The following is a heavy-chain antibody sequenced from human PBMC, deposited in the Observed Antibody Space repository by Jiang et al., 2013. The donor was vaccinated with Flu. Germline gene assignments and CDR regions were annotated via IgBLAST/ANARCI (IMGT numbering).Heavy chain of an antibody. CDR3: ARGDDSSGYYYLGY. V-gene: IGHV1-8*01. Sequence: GAEVKKPGASVKVSCKASGYTFTSYDINWVRQATGQGLEWMGWMNPNSGNTGYAQKFQGRVTMTRNTSISTAYMELSSLRSEDTAVYYCARGDDSSGYYYLGYWGQGTLVTVSS. CDR1: GYTFTSYD. CDR2: MNPNSGNT. D-gene: IGHD3-22*01. J-gene: IGHJ4*02.